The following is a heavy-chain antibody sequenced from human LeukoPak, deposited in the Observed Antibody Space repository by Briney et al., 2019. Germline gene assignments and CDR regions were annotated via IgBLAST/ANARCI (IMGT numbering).Heavy chain of an antibody. J-gene: IGHJ5*02. V-gene: IGHV3-30*04. CDR3: ATTPDYGDYGVHFDP. Sequence: PGRSLRLSCAASGFTFTSYAMHWVRQAPGKGLEWVAVISSDGSNKYYADSVKGRFTISRDNSKNTLYLQMNSLRAEDTAVYYCATTPDYGDYGVHFDPWGQGTLVTVSS. CDR1: GFTFTSYA. D-gene: IGHD4-17*01. CDR2: ISSDGSNK.